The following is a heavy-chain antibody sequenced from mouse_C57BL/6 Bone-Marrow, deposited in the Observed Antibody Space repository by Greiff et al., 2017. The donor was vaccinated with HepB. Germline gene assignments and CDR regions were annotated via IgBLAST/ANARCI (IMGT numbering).Heavy chain of an antibody. Sequence: VQLKESGPELVKPGASVKISCKASGYSFTDYNMNWVKQSNGKSLEWIGVINPNYGTTSYNEKFKGKATLTADKSSSTAYMELRSLTSEDSAVYFCAREGWLLPFAYWGQGTLVTVSA. J-gene: IGHJ3*01. CDR3: AREGWLLPFAY. V-gene: IGHV1-39*01. CDR2: INPNYGTT. CDR1: GYSFTDYN. D-gene: IGHD2-3*01.